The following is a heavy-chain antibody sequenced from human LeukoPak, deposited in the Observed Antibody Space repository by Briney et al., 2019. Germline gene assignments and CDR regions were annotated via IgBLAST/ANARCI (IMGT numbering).Heavy chain of an antibody. CDR2: INHSGST. CDR1: GGSFSGYY. V-gene: IGHV4-34*01. J-gene: IGHJ4*02. CDR3: ARWESGSRRTYYFDY. D-gene: IGHD1-26*01. Sequence: PSETLSLTCAVYGGSFSGYYWSWIRQPPGKGLEWIGEINHSGSTNYNPSLKSRVTISVDTSKNQFSLKLSSVTAADTALYYCARWESGSRRTYYFDYWGQGTLVTVSS.